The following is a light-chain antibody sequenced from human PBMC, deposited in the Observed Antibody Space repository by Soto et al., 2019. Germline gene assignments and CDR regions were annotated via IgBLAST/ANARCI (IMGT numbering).Light chain of an antibody. CDR2: KAS. Sequence: DIHMTQSPSTLSASAGDRVNITCRASQDISTWLAWYQQKPGKAPKLLIYKASSLESEAPSRFSGSGSGTEFTLTINSLQPDDFASYFCQQYNTYPFTFGQGTRLEIK. J-gene: IGKJ5*01. CDR1: QDISTW. V-gene: IGKV1-5*03. CDR3: QQYNTYPFT.